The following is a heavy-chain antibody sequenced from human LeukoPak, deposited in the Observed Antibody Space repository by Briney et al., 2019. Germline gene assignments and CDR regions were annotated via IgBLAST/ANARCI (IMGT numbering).Heavy chain of an antibody. Sequence: GGSLRLSCAASGFTFSSYAMSWVRQAPGKGLEWVSAISGSGGSTYYADSVKGRFTISRDNSKNTLYLQMNSLRAEDTAVYYCAKELGIAVAGTSSGVDWFDPWGQGTLVTVSS. V-gene: IGHV3-23*01. J-gene: IGHJ5*02. D-gene: IGHD6-19*01. CDR2: ISGSGGST. CDR3: AKELGIAVAGTSSGVDWFDP. CDR1: GFTFSSYA.